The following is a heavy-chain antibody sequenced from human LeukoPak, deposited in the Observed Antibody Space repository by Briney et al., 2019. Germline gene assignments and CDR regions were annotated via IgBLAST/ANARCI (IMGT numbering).Heavy chain of an antibody. D-gene: IGHD2-2*01. Sequence: PGGSLRLSCLTSGFTFTSYWMHWVRQAPGKGLVWVSRINIDGSSTTYADSVKGRFTIARDNAKNTLYLQMNSLRAEDTGVYFCARAYQTLPAGYWGQGTLVTVSS. CDR2: INIDGSST. V-gene: IGHV3-74*01. CDR3: ARAYQTLPAGY. CDR1: GFTFTSYW. J-gene: IGHJ4*02.